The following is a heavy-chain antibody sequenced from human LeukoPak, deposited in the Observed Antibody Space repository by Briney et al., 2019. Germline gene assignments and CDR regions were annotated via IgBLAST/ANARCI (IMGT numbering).Heavy chain of an antibody. J-gene: IGHJ6*02. V-gene: IGHV3-74*01. CDR3: ARDRKSWFGDPYGMDV. CDR1: GFTFSSYW. D-gene: IGHD3-10*01. Sequence: GGSLRLSCAASGFTFSSYWMHWVRQAPGKGLVWVSRINSDGSSTYYADPVKGRFTISRDNSKNTLYLQMNSLRAEDTAVYYCARDRKSWFGDPYGMDVWGQGTTVTVSS. CDR2: INSDGSST.